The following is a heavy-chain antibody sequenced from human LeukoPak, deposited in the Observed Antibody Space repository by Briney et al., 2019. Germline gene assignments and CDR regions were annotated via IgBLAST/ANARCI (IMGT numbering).Heavy chain of an antibody. J-gene: IGHJ5*02. CDR2: IIPIFGTA. CDR1: GGTFSSYA. Sequence: SVKVSCKASGGTFSSYAISWVRQATGQGLEWMGGIIPIFGTANYAQKFQGRVTITTDESTSTAYMGLSSLRSEDTAVYYCARARSPSSGYLLRDHNWFDPWGQGTLVTVSS. D-gene: IGHD3-22*01. CDR3: ARARSPSSGYLLRDHNWFDP. V-gene: IGHV1-69*05.